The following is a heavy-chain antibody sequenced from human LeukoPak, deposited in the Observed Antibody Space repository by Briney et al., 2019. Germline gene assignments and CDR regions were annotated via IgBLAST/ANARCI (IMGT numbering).Heavy chain of an antibody. D-gene: IGHD4-17*01. J-gene: IGHJ4*02. CDR3: AKGVTVTSPFDY. Sequence: PGGSLRLSRAASGFTFDDYAMHWVRQAPGKGLEWVSGISWNSGSIGYADSVKGRFTISRDNAKNSLYLQMNSLRAEDTALYYCAKGVTVTSPFDYWGQGTLVTVSS. CDR1: GFTFDDYA. V-gene: IGHV3-9*01. CDR2: ISWNSGSI.